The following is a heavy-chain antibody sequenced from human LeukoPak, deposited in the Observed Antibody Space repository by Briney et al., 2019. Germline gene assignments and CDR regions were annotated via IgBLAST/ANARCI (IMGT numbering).Heavy chain of an antibody. Sequence: GSLRLSCAASGFTFSSYAMHWVRQAPGKGLEWVAVISYDGSNKYYADSVKGRFTISRDNSKNTLYLQMNSLRAEDTAVYYCARDRWELLRYWGQGTLVTVSS. CDR1: GFTFSSYA. D-gene: IGHD1-26*01. CDR2: ISYDGSNK. J-gene: IGHJ4*02. V-gene: IGHV3-30-3*01. CDR3: ARDRWELLRY.